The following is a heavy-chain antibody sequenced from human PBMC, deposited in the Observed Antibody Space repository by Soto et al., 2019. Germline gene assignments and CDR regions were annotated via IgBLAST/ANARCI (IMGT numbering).Heavy chain of an antibody. D-gene: IGHD1-26*01. J-gene: IGHJ4*02. CDR2: ISGNGGST. V-gene: IGHV3-23*01. CDR1: GFTFSSYA. Sequence: QPGGSLRLSCAASGFTFSSYAMSWVRQAPGKGLEWVSTISGNGGSTYYADSVKGRLTISRDNSKNTLYLQMNSLRAEDTAVYFCARRHPLDGMYFDYWGQETLVTVSS. CDR3: ARRHPLDGMYFDY.